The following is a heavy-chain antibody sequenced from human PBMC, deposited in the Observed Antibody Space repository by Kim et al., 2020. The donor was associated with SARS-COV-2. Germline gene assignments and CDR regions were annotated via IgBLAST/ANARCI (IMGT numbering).Heavy chain of an antibody. V-gene: IGHV1-2*02. J-gene: IGHJ6*02. CDR1: GYTFTGYY. Sequence: ASVKVSCKASGYTFTGYYMHWVRQAPGQGLEWMGWINPNSGGTNYAQKFQGRVTMTRDTSTSTAYMELSRLRSDDTAVYYCARSAGSYKSDYYYGMDVWGQGATVTVSS. CDR2: INPNSGGT. CDR3: ARSAGSYKSDYYYGMDV. D-gene: IGHD1-26*01.